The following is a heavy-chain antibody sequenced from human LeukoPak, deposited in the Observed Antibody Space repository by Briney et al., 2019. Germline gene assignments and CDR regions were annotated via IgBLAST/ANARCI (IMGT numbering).Heavy chain of an antibody. Sequence: ASVKVSCKASGYTFTSYGISWVRQAPGQGLEWMGWISAYNGNTNYAQKLQGRVTMTTDTSTSTGYMELRSLRSDDTAVYYCAREWDSGSCPDYWGKGTLVTVCS. D-gene: IGHD1-26*01. CDR2: ISAYNGNT. CDR1: GYTFTSYG. CDR3: AREWDSGSCPDY. V-gene: IGHV1-18*01. J-gene: IGHJ4*02.